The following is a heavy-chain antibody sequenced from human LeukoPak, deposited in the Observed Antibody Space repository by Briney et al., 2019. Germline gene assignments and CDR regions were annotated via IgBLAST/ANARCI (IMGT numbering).Heavy chain of an antibody. CDR1: GGSISSGGYY. Sequence: SQTLSLTCTVSGGSISSGGYYWSWIRQPPGKGLEWIGYTYHSGSTYYNPSLKSRVTISVDRSKNQFSLKLSSVTAADTAVYYCARIDFWSGYQKNRYFDYWGQGTLVTVSS. CDR2: TYHSGST. V-gene: IGHV4-30-2*01. J-gene: IGHJ4*02. CDR3: ARIDFWSGYQKNRYFDY. D-gene: IGHD3-3*01.